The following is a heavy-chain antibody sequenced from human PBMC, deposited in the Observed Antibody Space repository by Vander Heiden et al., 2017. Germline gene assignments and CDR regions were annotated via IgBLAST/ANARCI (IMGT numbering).Heavy chain of an antibody. CDR1: GSGLRADG. D-gene: IGHD3-10*01. J-gene: IGHJ4*02. CDR3: VRDILSGSGSPDYFEY. Sequence: QPHLDESGGGVVQRGGSCRLSSAEAGSGLRADGVRWFRQGAGKGVGWVAVRWFDGSEKYYGDSVKGRFTISRDDSKNTVYLQTNSLRVEDTAMYYCVRDILSGSGSPDYFEYWGQGTLVTVSS. V-gene: IGHV3-33*01. CDR2: RWFDGSEK.